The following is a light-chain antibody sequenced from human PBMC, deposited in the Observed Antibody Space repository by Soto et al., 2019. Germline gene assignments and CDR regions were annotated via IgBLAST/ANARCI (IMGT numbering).Light chain of an antibody. Sequence: QSVLTQSPFLSGSFGQSGTMSCTGTSIDVGAFNYVSWYQHHPGKVPKFLIYEVNKRPSGVPDRFSGSKSGNTASLTVSGLQPEDEAAYFCSSFVDGTSYVFGTGT. V-gene: IGLV2-8*01. CDR3: SSFVDGTSYV. J-gene: IGLJ1*01. CDR2: EVN. CDR1: SIDVGAFNY.